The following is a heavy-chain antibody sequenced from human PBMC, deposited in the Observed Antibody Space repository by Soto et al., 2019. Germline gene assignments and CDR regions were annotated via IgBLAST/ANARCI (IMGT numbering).Heavy chain of an antibody. CDR3: AGSHMVVATLSGWLQHYCAH. CDR1: GFSVSSNY. V-gene: IGHV3-66*01. Sequence: EVPLVESGGGLVQPGGSLRLSCAASGFSVSSNYMSWVRQAPGRGLEWVSVIYSGGTTYHADSVKGRFAISRDNSNNDLFLRVTSLRAEDTAVYYCAGSHMVVATLSGWLQHYCAHWGQGTPVPVSS. CDR2: IYSGGTT. D-gene: IGHD5-12*01. J-gene: IGHJ4*02.